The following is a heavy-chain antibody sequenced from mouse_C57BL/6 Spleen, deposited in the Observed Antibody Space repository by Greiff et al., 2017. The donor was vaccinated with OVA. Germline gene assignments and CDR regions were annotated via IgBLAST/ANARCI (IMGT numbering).Heavy chain of an antibody. D-gene: IGHD1-1*01. CDR2: IYPGDGDT. Sequence: QVQLQQSGPELVKPGASVKISCKASGYAFSSSWMNWVKQRPGKGLEWIGRIYPGDGDTKYNGKFKGKATLTADKSSSTAYMQLSSLPSEDSAVYFGAGYGGAWFAYWGQGTLVTVSA. CDR1: GYAFSSSW. V-gene: IGHV1-82*01. J-gene: IGHJ3*01. CDR3: AGYGGAWFAY.